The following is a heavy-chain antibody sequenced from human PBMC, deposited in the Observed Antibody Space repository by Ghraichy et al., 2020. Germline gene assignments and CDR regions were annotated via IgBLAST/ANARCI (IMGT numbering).Heavy chain of an antibody. CDR2: ISFDGSNK. D-gene: IGHD3-22*01. V-gene: IGHV3-30*18. J-gene: IGHJ4*02. Sequence: LSLTCAASGFIFSTSGMHWVRQAPGKGLEWVAVISFDGSNKYYADSMKGRFTISRDNSNNTLYLQMNSLRPEDTAMYYCAKVPPPITLMVMGVLWGQGTLVTVSS. CDR3: AKVPPPITLMVMGVL. CDR1: GFIFSTSG.